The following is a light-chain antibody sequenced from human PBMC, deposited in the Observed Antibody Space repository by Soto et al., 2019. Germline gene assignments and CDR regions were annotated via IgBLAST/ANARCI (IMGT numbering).Light chain of an antibody. CDR3: QHYNNWPLT. V-gene: IGKV3-15*01. CDR1: QSVSSK. J-gene: IGKJ4*01. Sequence: VMTQSPATLSVTPGEKATLSCRASQSVSSKLAWYQQKFGQAPRLLIYGASTRATGIPARFSGSGSGTEFTLTISSLQSEDFAVYFCQHYNNWPLTSAGRAKVDI. CDR2: GAS.